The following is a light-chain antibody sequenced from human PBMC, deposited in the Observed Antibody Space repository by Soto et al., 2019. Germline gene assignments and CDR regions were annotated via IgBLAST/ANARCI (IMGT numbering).Light chain of an antibody. Sequence: EIVMTQSPATLPVSPGERATLSCRASQSVSSNLAWYQQKPGQTPKLLIYVASTRATGIPARFSGSGSGTEFTLTISSLQSEDFAVYYCQQYNVWPLTFGGGTNVEFK. CDR2: VAS. CDR1: QSVSSN. V-gene: IGKV3-15*01. J-gene: IGKJ4*01. CDR3: QQYNVWPLT.